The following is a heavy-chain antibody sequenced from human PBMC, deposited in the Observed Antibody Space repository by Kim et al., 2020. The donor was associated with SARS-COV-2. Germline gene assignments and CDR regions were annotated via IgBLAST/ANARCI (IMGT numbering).Heavy chain of an antibody. CDR1: GGTFSSYA. CDR3: AHYGSGTMGYFDY. CDR2: IIPIFGTA. Sequence: SVKVSCKASGGTFSSYAISWVRQAPGQGLEWMGGIIPIFGTANYAQKFQGRVTITADESTSTAYMELSSLRSEDTAVYYCAHYGSGTMGYFDYWGQGTLVTVSS. V-gene: IGHV1-69*13. J-gene: IGHJ4*02. D-gene: IGHD3-10*01.